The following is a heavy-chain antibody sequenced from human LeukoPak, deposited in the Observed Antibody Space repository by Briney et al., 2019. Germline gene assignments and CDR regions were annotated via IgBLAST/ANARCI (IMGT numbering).Heavy chain of an antibody. D-gene: IGHD3-16*01. CDR3: ARALLYDFSDYYGMDV. J-gene: IGHJ6*02. V-gene: IGHV3-7*01. CDR2: IKQDGSEK. Sequence: LSGGSLRLSCEGSGFTFGSYWISWVRQAPGKGLEWVANIKQDGSEKYYLDSVKGRFTISRDNAKNSLYLQMNSLRAEDTAVYYCARALLYDFSDYYGMDVWGQGTTVTVSS. CDR1: GFTFGSYW.